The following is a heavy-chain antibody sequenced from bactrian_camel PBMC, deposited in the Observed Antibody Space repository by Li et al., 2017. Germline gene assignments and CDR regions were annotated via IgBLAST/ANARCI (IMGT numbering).Heavy chain of an antibody. CDR2: ISEGGGAT. D-gene: IGHD2*01. CDR1: GYRYHTDC. V-gene: IGHV3S31*01. CDR3: ASNNQWWCALSPERYKL. J-gene: IGHJ4*01. Sequence: VQLVESGGGSVEAGGSLTLSCEAPGYRYHTDCIGWFRQVPGQEREGLAAISEGGGATVYADSVKGRFTMSSDTAKSTVYLQMTNLKPDDTAMYYCASNNQWWCALSPERYKLWGQGTQGT.